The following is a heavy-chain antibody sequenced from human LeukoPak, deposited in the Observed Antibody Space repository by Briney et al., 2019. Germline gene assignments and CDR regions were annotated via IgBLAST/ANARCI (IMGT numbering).Heavy chain of an antibody. CDR1: GGSISSYY. Sequence: SETLSLTCTVSGGSISSYYWSWIRQPPGKGLEWIGYIYYSGSTNYNPSPKSRVTISVDTSKNQFSLKLSSVTAADTAVYYCARGLSNYYYYGMDVWGQGTTVTVSS. CDR3: ARGLSNYYYYGMDV. D-gene: IGHD6-6*01. J-gene: IGHJ6*02. V-gene: IGHV4-59*01. CDR2: IYYSGST.